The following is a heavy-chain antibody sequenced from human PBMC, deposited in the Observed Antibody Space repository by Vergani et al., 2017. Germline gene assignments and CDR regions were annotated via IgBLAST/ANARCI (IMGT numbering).Heavy chain of an antibody. D-gene: IGHD2-2*02. J-gene: IGHJ5*02. CDR2: ISAYNDNT. CDR1: GYTFTNYG. V-gene: IGHV1-18*01. Sequence: QVQLVQSGAEVKKPGASVKVSCTASGYTFTNYGISWVRQAPGQGLEWMGWISAYNDNTNYAQKLQGRVTMTTDTSTSTAYMELRSLRSDDTAVYYCARGPQRVYCSSTSCYIPQDNWFDPWGQGTLVTVSS. CDR3: ARGPQRVYCSSTSCYIPQDNWFDP.